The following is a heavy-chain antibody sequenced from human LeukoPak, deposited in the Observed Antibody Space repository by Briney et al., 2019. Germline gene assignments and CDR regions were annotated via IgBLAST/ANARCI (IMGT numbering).Heavy chain of an antibody. CDR1: GGSIINTNYY. Sequence: SETLSLTCTVSGGSIINTNYYWVWIRRPPGRGLEWMGGIYYPGSTYCKPSLKRRLTISIDTSNNQFFLKLTSVTAEDTAVYYCAGQPWGYHSWFDPWGQGSLVTVSS. J-gene: IGHJ5*02. V-gene: IGHV4-39*01. D-gene: IGHD5-12*01. CDR2: IYYPGST. CDR3: AGQPWGYHSWFDP.